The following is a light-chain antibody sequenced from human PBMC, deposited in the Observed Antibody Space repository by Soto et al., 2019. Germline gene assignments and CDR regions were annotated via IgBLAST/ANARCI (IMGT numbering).Light chain of an antibody. CDR3: QQRSNWPPIT. V-gene: IGKV3D-20*02. J-gene: IGKJ5*01. CDR1: QSVSISY. CDR2: GAS. Sequence: EIVLTQYPGTLSLSPGERATLSCRASQSVSISYLAWYQQKPGQAPRLLIYGASTRATGIPARFSGSGSGTEFTLTISSLEPEDFAVYYCQQRSNWPPITFGQGTRLEIK.